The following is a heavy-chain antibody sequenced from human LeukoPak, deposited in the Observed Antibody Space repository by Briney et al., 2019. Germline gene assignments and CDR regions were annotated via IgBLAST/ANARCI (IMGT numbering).Heavy chain of an antibody. D-gene: IGHD3-22*01. V-gene: IGHV4-34*01. J-gene: IGHJ3*02. Sequence: SETLSLTCAVYGGSFSGYYWSWIRQPPGKGLEWIGEINHSGSTNYNPSLKSRVTISVDTSKNQFSLKLSSVTAADTAVYYCARYYYDSSGYPADDAFDIWGQGTMVTVSS. CDR3: ARYYYDSSGYPADDAFDI. CDR2: INHSGST. CDR1: GGSFSGYY.